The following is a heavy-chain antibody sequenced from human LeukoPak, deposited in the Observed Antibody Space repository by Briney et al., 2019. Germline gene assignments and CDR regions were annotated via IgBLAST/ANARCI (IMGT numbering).Heavy chain of an antibody. CDR2: ISACNGNT. D-gene: IGHD3-16*01. J-gene: IGHJ4*02. Sequence: ASVKVSCKASGYTFTSYDIIWVRQTPGQGLEWMGWISACNGNTNYAQKLQGRVTMTTDTSTNTAYMELRSLRSDDTAVYYCARGPAWGYYFDYWGQGTLVTVSS. V-gene: IGHV1-18*01. CDR3: ARGPAWGYYFDY. CDR1: GYTFTSYD.